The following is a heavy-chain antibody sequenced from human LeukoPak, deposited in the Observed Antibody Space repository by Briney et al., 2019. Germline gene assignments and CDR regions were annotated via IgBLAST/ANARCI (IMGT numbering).Heavy chain of an antibody. Sequence: GGSLRLSCAASGFTFSSYGMHWVRQAPGKGLEWVAVISYDGSNKYYADSVKGRFTISRDNSKNTLYLQMNSLRAEDTAVYYCARGSHSSSWYEGNYFDYWGQGTLVTVSS. CDR1: GFTFSSYG. D-gene: IGHD6-13*01. CDR3: ARGSHSSSWYEGNYFDY. J-gene: IGHJ4*02. CDR2: ISYDGSNK. V-gene: IGHV3-30*03.